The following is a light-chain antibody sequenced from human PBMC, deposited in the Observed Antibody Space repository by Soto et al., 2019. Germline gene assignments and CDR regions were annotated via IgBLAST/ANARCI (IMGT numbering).Light chain of an antibody. Sequence: DIQMTQSPSTLSASVGDTVTITCRASQSINSWLAWYQQKPGKAPKALIYKASTLEIGVPSRFSGSGSGTEFTLTISGHQPDDFATYYCQQYDTYSPFGGGTKVEIK. CDR2: KAS. CDR3: QQYDTYSP. V-gene: IGKV1-5*03. CDR1: QSINSW. J-gene: IGKJ4*01.